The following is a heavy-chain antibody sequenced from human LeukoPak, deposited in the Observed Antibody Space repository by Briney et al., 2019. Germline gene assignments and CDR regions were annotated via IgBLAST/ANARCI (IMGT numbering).Heavy chain of an antibody. CDR1: GITSSGYS. D-gene: IGHD3-22*01. CDR2: ISTNSKTI. CDR3: ATYSDSTGYFKEAYSM. J-gene: IGHJ3*01. V-gene: IGHV3-48*01. Sequence: PGGSLRVSCLTSGITSSGYSMIWVRQAPGKRLEWVAYISTNSKTIYYGDSVRGRFAISRYNGKNFLYLQMTSLRVDDTAVYYCATYSDSTGYFKEAYSMRGQGTLVTVSS.